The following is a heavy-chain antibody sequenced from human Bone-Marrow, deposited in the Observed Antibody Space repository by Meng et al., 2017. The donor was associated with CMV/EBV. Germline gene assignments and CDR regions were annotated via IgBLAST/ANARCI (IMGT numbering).Heavy chain of an antibody. CDR3: AKVVSGSGWYGGDY. CDR2: FIPIIDIA. CDR1: GGTFSSYT. Sequence: SVKVSCKASGGTFSSYTITWVRQAPGQGLEWVGRFIPIIDIADYAQKFQGRVTITADKSTSTAYMELTSLRSEDTAVYYCAKVVSGSGWYGGDYWGQGKRVTGAS. V-gene: IGHV1-69*02. D-gene: IGHD6-19*01. J-gene: IGHJ4*02.